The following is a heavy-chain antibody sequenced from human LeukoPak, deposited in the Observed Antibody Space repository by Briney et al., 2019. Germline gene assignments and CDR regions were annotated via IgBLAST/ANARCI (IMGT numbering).Heavy chain of an antibody. V-gene: IGHV1-18*01. CDR3: AGSLMGITMVRGSWWSDP. CDR1: GYTFTSYG. D-gene: IGHD3-10*01. Sequence: ASVKVSCKASGYTFTSYGISWVRQAPGQGLEWMGWISAYNGNTNYAQKFQGRVTMTRDTSISTAYMELSRLRSDDTAVYYCAGSLMGITMVRGSWWSDPWGQGTLVTVSS. CDR2: ISAYNGNT. J-gene: IGHJ5*02.